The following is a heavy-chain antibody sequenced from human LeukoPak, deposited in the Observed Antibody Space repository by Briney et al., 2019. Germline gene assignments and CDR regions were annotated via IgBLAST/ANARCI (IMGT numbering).Heavy chain of an antibody. Sequence: SVKVSCKASGGTFSIYAISWVRQAPGQGLEWMGGIIPIFGTANYAQKFQGRVTITADESTSTAYMELSSLRSEDTAVYYCARGTRDGYINFDYWGQGTLVTVSS. CDR3: ARGTRDGYINFDY. CDR1: GGTFSIYA. D-gene: IGHD5-24*01. V-gene: IGHV1-69*13. J-gene: IGHJ4*02. CDR2: IIPIFGTA.